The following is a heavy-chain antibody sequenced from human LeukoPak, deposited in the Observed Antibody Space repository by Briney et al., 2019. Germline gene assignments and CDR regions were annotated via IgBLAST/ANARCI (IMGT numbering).Heavy chain of an antibody. Sequence: SETLSLTCTVSGYSISSGYYWGWIRQPPGKGLEWIGSIYHSGSTYYNPSLKSRVTISVDTSKNQFSLKLSSVTAADTAVYYCARDMTTVTFRVFDYWGQATLVTVSS. CDR2: IYHSGST. V-gene: IGHV4-38-2*02. D-gene: IGHD4-11*01. J-gene: IGHJ4*02. CDR3: ARDMTTVTFRVFDY. CDR1: GYSISSGYY.